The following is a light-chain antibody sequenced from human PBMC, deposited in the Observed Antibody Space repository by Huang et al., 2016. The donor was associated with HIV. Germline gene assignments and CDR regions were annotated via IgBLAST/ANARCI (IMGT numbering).Light chain of an antibody. J-gene: IGKJ3*01. V-gene: IGKV3-11*01. CDR2: DAS. Sequence: ELVLTQSPATLSLSPGERATLSCRASQSVGTYLAWYQQKPGQSPRLLIYDASNRATGSQARGSGGGSGTDFTITSSSLEPEDFAVYYCQQRSNWPPLLTFGPGTKVDIK. CDR1: QSVGTY. CDR3: QQRSNWPPLLT.